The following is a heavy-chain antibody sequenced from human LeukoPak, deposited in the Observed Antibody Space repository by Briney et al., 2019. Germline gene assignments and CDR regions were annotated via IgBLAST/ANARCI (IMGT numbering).Heavy chain of an antibody. Sequence: PSETLSLTCTVSGGSISSYYWSWIRQPPGKGLEWIGYIYYSGSTNYNPSLKSRVTISVDTSKNQFSLELSSVTAADTAVYYCARGNGSGSYYHHYYYYYMDVWGKGTTVTISS. D-gene: IGHD3-10*01. J-gene: IGHJ6*03. CDR1: GGSISSYY. V-gene: IGHV4-59*01. CDR3: ARGNGSGSYYHHYYYYYMDV. CDR2: IYYSGST.